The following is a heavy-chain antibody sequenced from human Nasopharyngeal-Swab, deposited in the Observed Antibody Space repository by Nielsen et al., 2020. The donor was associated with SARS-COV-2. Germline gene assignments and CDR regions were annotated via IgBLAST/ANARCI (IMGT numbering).Heavy chain of an antibody. D-gene: IGHD6-19*01. CDR1: GFAFSSYA. Sequence: GESLKISCAASGFAFSSYAMSWVRQTPGKGPEWVSSFSCSSGQTYYPYYVKCLFTIAKDTSKNTLYLQMNSLGADDTAVYYCAKDGGGKYASGGYYFDYWGQGTLVTGSS. CDR3: AKDGGGKYASGGYYFDY. CDR2: FSCSSGQT. V-gene: IGHV3-23*01. J-gene: IGHJ4*02.